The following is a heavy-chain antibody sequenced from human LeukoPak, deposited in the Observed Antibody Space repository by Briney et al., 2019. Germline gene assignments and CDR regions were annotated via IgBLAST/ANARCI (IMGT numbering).Heavy chain of an antibody. CDR2: ISAYNGNT. Sequence: GASVKVSCKASGYTFTSYGISWVRQAPGQGLEWMGWISAYNGNTNYAQKLQGRVTMTTDTSTSTAYMELRSLRSDDTAVYYCARVRDLIERATFDPWGQGTLVTVSS. CDR1: GYTFTSYG. J-gene: IGHJ5*02. CDR3: ARVRDLIERATFDP. D-gene: IGHD6-25*01. V-gene: IGHV1-18*01.